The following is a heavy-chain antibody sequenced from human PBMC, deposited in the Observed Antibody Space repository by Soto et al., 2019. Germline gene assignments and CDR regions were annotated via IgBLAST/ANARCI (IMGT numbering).Heavy chain of an antibody. J-gene: IGHJ6*02. CDR2: INPSGGST. Sequence: VASVKVSCKASGYTFTSYYMHWVRQAPGQGLEWMGIINPSGGSTSYAQKFQGRVTMTRDTSTSTVYMELSSLRSEDTAVYYCAREDNYYYGSGSNGMDVWGQGTTVTVSS. V-gene: IGHV1-46*01. CDR1: GYTFTSYY. D-gene: IGHD3-10*01. CDR3: AREDNYYYGSGSNGMDV.